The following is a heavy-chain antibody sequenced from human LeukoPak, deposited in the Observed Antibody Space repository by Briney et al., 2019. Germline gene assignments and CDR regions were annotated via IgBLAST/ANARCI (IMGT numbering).Heavy chain of an antibody. CDR1: GGTFGSYA. J-gene: IGHJ4*02. Sequence: ASVKVSCKASGGTFGSYAISWVRQAPGQGLEWMGGIIPIFGTANYAQKFQGRVTITTDESTSTAYMELSSLRSEDTAVYYCARGRDYGDYRTSFDYWGQGTLVTVSS. CDR3: ARGRDYGDYRTSFDY. CDR2: IIPIFGTA. V-gene: IGHV1-69*05. D-gene: IGHD4-17*01.